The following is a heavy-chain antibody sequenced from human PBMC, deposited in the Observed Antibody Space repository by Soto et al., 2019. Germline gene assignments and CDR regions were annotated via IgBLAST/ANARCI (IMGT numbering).Heavy chain of an antibody. V-gene: IGHV4-61*01. CDR3: ARAGPMNTVTMDS. CDR1: GGSVSSVNYY. Sequence: PSETLSLTCTVSGGSVSSVNYYWGWIRQPPGKGLEWIGYIYYSGSTNYNPSLKSRVTISVETSKNQFSLKLRSVTAADTAVYYCARAGPMNTVTMDSWGPGTLVTAPQ. D-gene: IGHD4-4*01. J-gene: IGHJ4*02. CDR2: IYYSGST.